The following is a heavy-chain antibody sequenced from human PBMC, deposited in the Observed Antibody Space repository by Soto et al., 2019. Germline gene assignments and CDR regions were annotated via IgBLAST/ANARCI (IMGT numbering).Heavy chain of an antibody. D-gene: IGHD6-13*01. J-gene: IGHJ4*02. CDR3: ARGDSSTWYDY. CDR2: IYYSGST. CDR1: GGSISSYY. V-gene: IGHV4-59*01. Sequence: SETLSLTCTVSGGSISSYYWSWIRQPPGKGLEWIGYIYYSGSTNYNPSLKSRVTMTRDTSISTAYMELSRLRSDDTAVYYCARGDSSTWYDYWGQGTLVTVSS.